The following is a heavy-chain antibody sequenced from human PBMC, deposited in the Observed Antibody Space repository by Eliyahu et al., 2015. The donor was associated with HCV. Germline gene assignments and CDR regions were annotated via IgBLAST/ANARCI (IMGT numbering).Heavy chain of an antibody. D-gene: IGHD3-3*01. CDR3: ARGPTRPGFDFWSGYRYWYFDL. CDR2: TYYRSKWYN. V-gene: IGHV6-1*01. Sequence: QVQLQQSGPGLVKPSQTLSLTCAISGDSVSSNSAAWNWXXXSPSRGLEWLGRTYYRSKWYNDYAVSVKSRITINPDTSKNQFSLQLNSVTPEDTAVYYCARGPTRPGFDFWSGYRYWYFDLWGRGTLVTVSS. CDR1: GDSVSSNSAA. J-gene: IGHJ2*01.